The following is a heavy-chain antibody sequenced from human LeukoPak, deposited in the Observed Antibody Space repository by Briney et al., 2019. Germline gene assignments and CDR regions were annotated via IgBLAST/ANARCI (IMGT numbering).Heavy chain of an antibody. CDR2: ISNTGSTM. J-gene: IGHJ4*02. CDR3: ARVYRSGGSIDY. Sequence: PGGSVRLSCAASGFRLSDYYMTWIRQAPGKGLEWVSYISNTGSTMYYADSVKGRFTISRDNAKNSLYLQMNSLRAEDTAVYYCARVYRSGGSIDYWGQGTLVTVSS. D-gene: IGHD2-15*01. V-gene: IGHV3-11*04. CDR1: GFRLSDYY.